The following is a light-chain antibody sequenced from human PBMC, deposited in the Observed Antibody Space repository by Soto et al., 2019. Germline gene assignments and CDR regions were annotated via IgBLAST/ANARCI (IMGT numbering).Light chain of an antibody. V-gene: IGLV2-14*01. CDR1: SRDGGGCNY. CDR3: SSYTSSSPLVV. Sequence: QSALAQPASVSGSPGQSITISCTGTSRDGGGCNYVSWYQQHPGKAHKLMLYDFSNRPSGVSNRFSGSKSGNTASLTISGLQAEDEADYSCSSYTSSSPLVVFGGGTKLTVL. J-gene: IGLJ2*01. CDR2: DFS.